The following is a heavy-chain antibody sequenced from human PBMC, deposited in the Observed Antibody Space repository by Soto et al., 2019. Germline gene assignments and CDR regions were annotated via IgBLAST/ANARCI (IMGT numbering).Heavy chain of an antibody. V-gene: IGHV1-3*01. Sequence: QVQLVQSGAEVKKPGASVKVSCKASGYTFSSYTMHWVRQAPGHRLEWMGWINGDNGNTKYSQKFQGRVTITRDTSASTAYMELSSLRSEDTAVYYCARGSIAVAGCLGDFDYWGQGTLVTVSS. CDR1: GYTFSSYT. CDR2: INGDNGNT. CDR3: ARGSIAVAGCLGDFDY. J-gene: IGHJ4*02. D-gene: IGHD6-19*01.